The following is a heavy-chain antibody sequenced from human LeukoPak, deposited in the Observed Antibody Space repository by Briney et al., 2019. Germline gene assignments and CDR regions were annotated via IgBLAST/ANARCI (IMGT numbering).Heavy chain of an antibody. CDR2: IYYSGST. V-gene: IGHV4-59*01. D-gene: IGHD3-16*02. CDR3: AREDTFGGVIGPFDY. CDR1: GGSFSGYY. J-gene: IGHJ4*02. Sequence: SETLSLTCAVYGGSFSGYYWSWIRQPPGKGLEWIGYIYYSGSTNYNPSLKSRVTISVDTSKNQFSLKLSSVTAADTAVYYCAREDTFGGVIGPFDYWGQGTLVTVSS.